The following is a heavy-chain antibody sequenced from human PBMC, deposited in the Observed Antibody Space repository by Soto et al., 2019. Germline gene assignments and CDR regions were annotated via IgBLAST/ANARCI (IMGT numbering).Heavy chain of an antibody. CDR3: ARDHGRRVGATDY. V-gene: IGHV3-7*01. CDR1: GFTFSSYW. CDR2: IKQDGSEK. D-gene: IGHD1-26*01. Sequence: EVQLVESGGGLVQPGGSLRLSCAASGFTFSSYWMSWVRQAPGKGLEWVANIKQDGSEKYYVDSVKGRFTISRDNAKNSLYLQRNSLRAEDTAVYYCARDHGRRVGATDYWGQGTLVTVSS. J-gene: IGHJ4*02.